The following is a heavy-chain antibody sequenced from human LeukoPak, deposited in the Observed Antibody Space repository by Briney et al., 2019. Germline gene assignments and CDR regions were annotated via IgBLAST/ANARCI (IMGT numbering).Heavy chain of an antibody. CDR3: AKAKEPYGDYALDY. Sequence: GGSLRLSCAASGFTFSSYAMHWVRQAPGKGLEWVAVISYDGSNKYYADSVKGRFTISRDNSKNTLYLQMNSLRAEGTAVYYCAKAKEPYGDYALDYWGQGTLVTVSS. J-gene: IGHJ4*02. CDR2: ISYDGSNK. CDR1: GFTFSSYA. V-gene: IGHV3-30-3*01. D-gene: IGHD4-17*01.